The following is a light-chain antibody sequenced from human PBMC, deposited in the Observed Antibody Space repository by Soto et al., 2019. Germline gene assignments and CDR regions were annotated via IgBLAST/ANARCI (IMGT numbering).Light chain of an antibody. V-gene: IGKV3-15*01. CDR1: QPINSN. Sequence: EIVMTQSPVTLSVSPGDRVTLSCRASQPINSNLAWYQHKPGQAPRLLISGASIRATGIPGRFSGSGSGAEFTLTISSLQSEDLAVYYCQQYGDWTRITFGQGTRL. J-gene: IGKJ5*01. CDR2: GAS. CDR3: QQYGDWTRIT.